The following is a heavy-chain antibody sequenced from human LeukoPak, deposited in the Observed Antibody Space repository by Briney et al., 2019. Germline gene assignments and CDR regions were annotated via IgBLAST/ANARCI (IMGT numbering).Heavy chain of an antibody. J-gene: IGHJ5*02. CDR3: NPGSGWA. CDR1: GFTFGDYA. D-gene: IGHD6-19*01. V-gene: IGHV3-49*04. CDR2: IRSKAYGGTT. Sequence: GGSLRLSCTASGFTFGDYAMSWVRQAPGKGLEWVGFIRSKAYGGTTEYAASVKGRFTTSRDDSKSIAYLQMNSLKTEDTAVYYCNPGSGWAWGQGTLVTVSS.